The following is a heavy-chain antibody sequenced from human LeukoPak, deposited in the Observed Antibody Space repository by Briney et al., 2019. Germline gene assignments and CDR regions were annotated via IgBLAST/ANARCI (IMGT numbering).Heavy chain of an antibody. CDR2: IYSGGST. J-gene: IGHJ4*02. D-gene: IGHD2-2*01. CDR1: GFTFSSNY. Sequence: GGSLRLSCAASGFTFSSNYMSWVRQAPGKGLEWVSVIYSGGSTYYTDSVKGRFTISRDNSNNPLYLQINSLRADDTAVYYCARGGYQLLPLDYWGQGTLVTVSS. V-gene: IGHV3-66*01. CDR3: ARGGYQLLPLDY.